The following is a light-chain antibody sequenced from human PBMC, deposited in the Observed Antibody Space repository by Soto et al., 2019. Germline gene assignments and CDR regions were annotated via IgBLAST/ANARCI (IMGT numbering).Light chain of an antibody. CDR1: SSDVGDYNY. CDR2: EVR. CDR3: SSYTTSTNAI. V-gene: IGLV2-14*01. Sequence: QSALTQPASVSGSPGQSITISCTGTSSDVGDYNYVSWYQQHPGKAPKLMIYEVRNRPSGVSNRFSGSKSGNTASLTISGLQAEDEADYYCSSYTTSTNAIFGGGTMLTVL. J-gene: IGLJ2*01.